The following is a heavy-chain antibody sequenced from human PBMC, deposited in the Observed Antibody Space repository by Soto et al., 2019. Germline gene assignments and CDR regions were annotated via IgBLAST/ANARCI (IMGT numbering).Heavy chain of an antibody. V-gene: IGHV3-72*01. CDR2: SRNRANYYTT. J-gene: IGHJ1*01. Sequence: VGSLRLSCAASGFTFSDHSMDWVRQAPGKGLEWVARSRNRANYYTTEYAASVRGRFTVSRDGSKISLYLQMSSLKTEDTAVYYCAGGATGRAPFQHWGRGTLVTVSS. D-gene: IGHD2-8*02. CDR1: GFTFSDHS. CDR3: AGGATGRAPFQH.